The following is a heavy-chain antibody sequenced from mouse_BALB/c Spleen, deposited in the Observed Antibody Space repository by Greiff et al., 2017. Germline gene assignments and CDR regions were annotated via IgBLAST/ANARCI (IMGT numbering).Heavy chain of an antibody. V-gene: IGHV2-9*02. Sequence: QVQLKESGPGLVAPSQSLSITCTVSGFSLTSYGVHWVRQPPGKGLEWLGVIWAGGSTNYNSALMSRLSISKDNSKSQVFLKMNSLQTVDTAMYYCARDDYGSSYGFAYWGQGTLVTVSA. CDR1: GFSLTSYG. J-gene: IGHJ3*01. CDR3: ARDDYGSSYGFAY. D-gene: IGHD1-1*01. CDR2: IWAGGST.